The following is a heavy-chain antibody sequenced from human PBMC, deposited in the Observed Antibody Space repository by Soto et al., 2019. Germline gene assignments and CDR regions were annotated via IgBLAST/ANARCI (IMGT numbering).Heavy chain of an antibody. CDR3: ARTFLSIAARNYYYYYRMDV. Sequence: PSETLSLTCTVSGGSISSGDYYWSWIRQPPGKGLEWIGYIYYSGSTYYNPSLKSRVTIPVDTSKNQFSLKLSSVTAADTAVYYCARTFLSIAARNYYYYYRMDVWGQGTTVTVSS. CDR2: IYYSGST. J-gene: IGHJ6*02. V-gene: IGHV4-30-4*01. CDR1: GGSISSGDYY. D-gene: IGHD6-6*01.